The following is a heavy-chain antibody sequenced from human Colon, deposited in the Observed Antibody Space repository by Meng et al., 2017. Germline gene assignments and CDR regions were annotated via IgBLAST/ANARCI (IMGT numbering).Heavy chain of an antibody. CDR3: ARDEFGSIDY. J-gene: IGHJ4*02. Sequence: QVQLVESGGGVVQPGRSLRLSCAASGFTFSSSPMHWVRQAPGQGLEWVAVISHDGSNIYYADSVRGRFTISRDNSKNTLYLQMNSLRAEDTAMYYCARDEFGSIDYWGQGTLVPVSS. V-gene: IGHV3-30-3*01. CDR1: GFTFSSSP. D-gene: IGHD3-10*01. CDR2: ISHDGSNI.